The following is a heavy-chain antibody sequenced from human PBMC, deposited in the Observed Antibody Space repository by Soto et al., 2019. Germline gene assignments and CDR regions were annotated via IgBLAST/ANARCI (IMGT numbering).Heavy chain of an antibody. CDR3: AKNVWGITIFGGMDV. CDR2: ISGSGGST. D-gene: IGHD3-9*01. V-gene: IGHV3-23*01. Sequence: EVQLLESGGGLVQPGGSLRLSCAASGFTFSSYAMSWVRQAPGKGLEWVSAISGSGGSTYYADSVKGRFTISRDNSKNTPYTQRNRLRAEDTAGYYCAKNVWGITIFGGMDVWGQGTTVTVSS. J-gene: IGHJ6*02. CDR1: GFTFSSYA.